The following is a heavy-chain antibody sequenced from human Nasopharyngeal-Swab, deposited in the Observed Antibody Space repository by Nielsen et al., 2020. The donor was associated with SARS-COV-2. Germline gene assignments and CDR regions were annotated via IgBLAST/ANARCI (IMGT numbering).Heavy chain of an antibody. CDR2: ITGKNGNA. Sequence: ASVKVSCKASDYSFNKNTVSWVRQGPGQGLEWMGWITGKNGNALYAETLQGRITMTTDTSTNTAYMALRSLRSDDTAVYYCATSATFGPGGAGDYWGQGTLVTVSS. J-gene: IGHJ4*02. D-gene: IGHD2-8*02. CDR1: DYSFNKNT. CDR3: ATSATFGPGGAGDY. V-gene: IGHV1-18*04.